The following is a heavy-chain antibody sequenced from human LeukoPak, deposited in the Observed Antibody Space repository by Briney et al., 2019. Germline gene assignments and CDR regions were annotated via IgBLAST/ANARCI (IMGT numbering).Heavy chain of an antibody. CDR1: GYSISSGYY. CDR2: IYHSGST. D-gene: IGHD2-2*01. Sequence: KASETLSLTCAVSGYSISSGYYWGWIRQPPGQGLEWIGNIYHSGSTFYNPSLNSRVTISVDTSKNHFSLKLTSVTAADTAVYYCARLAGGYCSSTSCHDFDYWGQGTLVTVSS. J-gene: IGHJ4*02. CDR3: ARLAGGYCSSTSCHDFDY. V-gene: IGHV4-38-2*01.